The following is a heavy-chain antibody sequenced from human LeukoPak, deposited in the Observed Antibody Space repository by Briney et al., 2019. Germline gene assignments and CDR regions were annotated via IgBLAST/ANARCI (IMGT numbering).Heavy chain of an antibody. CDR2: INPSGGST. D-gene: IGHD5-12*01. Sequence: ASVKVSCKASGYTFTGYYMHWVRQAPGQGLEWMGIINPSGGSTSYAQKFQGRVTMTRDMSTSTVYMELSSLRSEDTAVYYCATPRGYSGSTNYYYYMDVWGKGTTVTVSS. V-gene: IGHV1-46*01. CDR1: GYTFTGYY. J-gene: IGHJ6*03. CDR3: ATPRGYSGSTNYYYYMDV.